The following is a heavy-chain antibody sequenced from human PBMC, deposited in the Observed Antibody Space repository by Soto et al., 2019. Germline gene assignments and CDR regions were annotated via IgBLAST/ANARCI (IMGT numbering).Heavy chain of an antibody. CDR1: GFSLSTSGVG. J-gene: IGHJ4*02. Sequence: QITLKESGPTLVKPTQTLTLTCTFSGFSLSTSGVGVGWIRQPPGKALEWLALIYWDDDKRYSPSLKSRLTITKDTSKNQVVLTMTNMDPVDTATYYCALQILFGEVIVEDYWGQGTLVTVSS. V-gene: IGHV2-5*02. CDR2: IYWDDDK. D-gene: IGHD3-16*02. CDR3: ALQILFGEVIVEDY.